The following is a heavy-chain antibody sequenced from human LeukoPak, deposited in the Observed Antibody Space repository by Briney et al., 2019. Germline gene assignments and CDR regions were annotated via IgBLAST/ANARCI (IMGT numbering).Heavy chain of an antibody. CDR2: ITSGGAT. CDR1: GFTVSTNY. J-gene: IGHJ4*02. Sequence: GGSLRLSCAASGFTVSTNYMSWVRQAPGKGLEWVGRITSGGATDYAAPVKGRFIISRDNSKGTFYLQMNSLKTDDTAMYYCTWMATVRTVDFWGQGTLVIVSS. D-gene: IGHD4-17*01. CDR3: TWMATVRTVDF. V-gene: IGHV3-15*01.